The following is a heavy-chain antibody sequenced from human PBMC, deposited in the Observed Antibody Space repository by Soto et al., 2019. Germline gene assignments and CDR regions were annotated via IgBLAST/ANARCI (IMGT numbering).Heavy chain of an antibody. Sequence: GGSLRLSCAASGFTFSDYYMSWIRQAPGKGLEWVSYISSSGSTIYYADSVKGRFTISRDNAKNSLYLQMNSLRAEDTAVYYCARDRTRYYYDSSGYYPENDYWGQGTMVTVYS. CDR3: ARDRTRYYYDSSGYYPENDY. CDR2: ISSSGSTI. CDR1: GFTFSDYY. J-gene: IGHJ4*02. D-gene: IGHD3-22*01. V-gene: IGHV3-11*01.